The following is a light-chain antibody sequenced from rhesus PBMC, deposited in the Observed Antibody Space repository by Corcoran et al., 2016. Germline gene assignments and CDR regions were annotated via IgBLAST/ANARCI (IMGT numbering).Light chain of an antibody. CDR1: SSDIGYYGG. V-gene: IGLV2-19*02. CDR2: EVS. CDR3: SSYAGSGSYI. J-gene: IGLJ1*01. Sequence: QAAPTQSPSLSGSAGQSVTIFCTGTSSDIGYYGGVSWYQQHPGKAPKLMIYEVSKRPSGVSDRFSGSKSGNTASLTISGLQAEDEAYYYCSSYAGSGSYIFGAGTRLTV.